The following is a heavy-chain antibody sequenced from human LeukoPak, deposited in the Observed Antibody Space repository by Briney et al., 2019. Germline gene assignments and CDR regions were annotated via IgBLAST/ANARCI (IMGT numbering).Heavy chain of an antibody. Sequence: GGSLRLSCVASGFTFSSFVMNWVRQAPGKGLEWVSTITGGGDNTHHADSVKGRFTFSRDNSINTLYLQMNSLRAEDTAIYSCAKDGNYFNFDSWGQGTLVTVSS. CDR2: ITGGGDNT. D-gene: IGHD1-26*01. CDR1: GFTFSSFV. CDR3: AKDGNYFNFDS. J-gene: IGHJ4*02. V-gene: IGHV3-23*01.